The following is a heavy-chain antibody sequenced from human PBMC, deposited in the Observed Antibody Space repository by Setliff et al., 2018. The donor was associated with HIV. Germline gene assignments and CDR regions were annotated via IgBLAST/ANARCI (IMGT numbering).Heavy chain of an antibody. J-gene: IGHJ5*02. CDR2: IYHSGSA. CDR1: GYSISSGYY. D-gene: IGHD3-22*01. CDR3: TRVRLLYSDSSPVWFDP. Sequence: PSETLSLTCAVSGYSISSGYYWGWIRQPPGKGLEWIGNIYHSGSANYNPSLKSRVTISGDTSKNQFSLKLSSVTAADTAIYYCTRVRLLYSDSSPVWFDPWGQGTLVTVSS. V-gene: IGHV4-38-2*01.